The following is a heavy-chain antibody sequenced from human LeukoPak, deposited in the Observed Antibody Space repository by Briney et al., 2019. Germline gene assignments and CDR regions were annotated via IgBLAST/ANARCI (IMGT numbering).Heavy chain of an antibody. Sequence: GASLRLSCAASGFTFSNYAMSWVRQAPGKGLDWVSAITGSGGNTYYADSVKGRFTISRDNSKNTLYLQMNSLRAEDTAVYYCAKWGDYDVLTGHYVSDYWGQGALVTVSS. J-gene: IGHJ4*02. CDR3: AKWGDYDVLTGHYVSDY. D-gene: IGHD3-9*01. V-gene: IGHV3-23*01. CDR1: GFTFSNYA. CDR2: ITGSGGNT.